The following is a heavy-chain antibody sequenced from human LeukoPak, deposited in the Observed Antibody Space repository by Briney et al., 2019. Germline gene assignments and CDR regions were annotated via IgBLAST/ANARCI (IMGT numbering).Heavy chain of an antibody. Sequence: PGGPLRLSCAASGFTFTSYAMSWVRQAPGKGLEWVSAICGGGGSKYYADSVKGRFTISRDNSKNTLYLQMNSLRAEDTAVYYCAKVGAVAAFPRAFDYWGQGPLVTVS. CDR1: GFTFTSYA. CDR3: AKVGAVAAFPRAFDY. J-gene: IGHJ4*02. CDR2: ICGGGGSK. D-gene: IGHD6-19*01. V-gene: IGHV3-23*01.